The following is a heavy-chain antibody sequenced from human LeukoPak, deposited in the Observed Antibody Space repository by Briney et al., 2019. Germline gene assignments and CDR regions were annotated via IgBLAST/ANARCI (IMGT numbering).Heavy chain of an antibody. Sequence: PSETLSLTCTVSGGSISSSSYYWGWIRQPPGKGLEWIGSIYYSGNTYYNPSLKSRVTILVDTSKNQFSLKMTSVTAADTAVYYCARDQYYDVSTYYEIDYWGQGTLVTVSS. D-gene: IGHD3-22*01. CDR3: ARDQYYDVSTYYEIDY. J-gene: IGHJ4*02. CDR2: IYYSGNT. V-gene: IGHV4-39*07. CDR1: GGSISSSSYY.